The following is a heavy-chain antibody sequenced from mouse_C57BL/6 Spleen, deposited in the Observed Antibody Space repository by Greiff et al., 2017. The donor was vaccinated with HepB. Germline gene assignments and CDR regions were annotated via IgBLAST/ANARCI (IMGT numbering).Heavy chain of an antibody. CDR1: GYTFTSYW. J-gene: IGHJ4*01. Sequence: QVQLQQSGAELVKPGASVKLSCKASGYTFTSYWMHWVKQRPGQGLEWIGYINPSSGYTKYNQKFKAKATLTADKSSSTAYMQLRSLTYEDSAVYYCSIYPVDYWGQGTSVTVSS. CDR2: INPSSGYT. V-gene: IGHV1-7*01. D-gene: IGHD2-1*01. CDR3: SIYPVDY.